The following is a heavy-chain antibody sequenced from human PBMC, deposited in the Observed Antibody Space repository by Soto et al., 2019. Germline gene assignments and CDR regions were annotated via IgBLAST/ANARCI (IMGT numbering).Heavy chain of an antibody. CDR3: ARPRILWFGVNGMDV. J-gene: IGHJ6*02. CDR2: IYYSGST. CDR1: GGSISSSSYY. D-gene: IGHD3-10*01. Sequence: SETLSLTCTVSGGSISSSSYYWGWIRQPPGKGLEWIGSIYYSGSTYYNPSLKSRVTISVDTSKNQFSLKLSSVTAADTAVYYCARPRILWFGVNGMDVWGQGTTVTVSS. V-gene: IGHV4-39*01.